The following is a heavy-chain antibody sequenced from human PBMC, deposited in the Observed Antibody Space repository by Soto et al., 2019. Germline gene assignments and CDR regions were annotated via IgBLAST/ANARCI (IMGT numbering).Heavy chain of an antibody. J-gene: IGHJ4*02. CDR3: AKGRPGVAAAPDY. CDR2: ISGSGSST. Sequence: PGGSLRLSCAASGFTFSSYAMSWVRQTPGKGLEWVSSISGSGSSTYYADSVKGRFTISRDNSKNTLYLQMNSLRAEDTALYYCAKGRPGVAAAPDYWGQGTLVTVSS. D-gene: IGHD2-21*01. V-gene: IGHV3-23*01. CDR1: GFTFSSYA.